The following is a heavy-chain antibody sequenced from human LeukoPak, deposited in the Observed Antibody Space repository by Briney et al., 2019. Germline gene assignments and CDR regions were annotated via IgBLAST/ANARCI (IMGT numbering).Heavy chain of an antibody. J-gene: IGHJ6*03. D-gene: IGHD2-21*01. CDR1: GFTFSSYS. V-gene: IGHV3-48*01. CDR3: AKDRTILYMDV. Sequence: GGSLRLSCAAYGFTFSSYSMNWVRQAPGKGLEWVSYISSSSSTIYYADSVKGRFTISRDNAKNSLYLQMNSLRAEDTAVYYCAKDRTILYMDVWGKGTTVTVSS. CDR2: ISSSSSTI.